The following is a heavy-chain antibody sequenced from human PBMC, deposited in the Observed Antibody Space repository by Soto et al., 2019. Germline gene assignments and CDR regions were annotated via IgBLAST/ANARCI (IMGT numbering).Heavy chain of an antibody. CDR2: IWYDGSNK. CDR1: GFTFSSYG. D-gene: IGHD3-10*01. V-gene: IGHV3-33*01. J-gene: IGHJ4*02. Sequence: GGSLRLSCAASGFTFSSYGMHWVRQAPGKGLEWVAVIWYDGSNKYYADSVKGRFTISRDNSKNTLYLQMNSLRAEDTAVYYCARESITMVSRYFDYWGQGTLVTVSS. CDR3: ARESITMVSRYFDY.